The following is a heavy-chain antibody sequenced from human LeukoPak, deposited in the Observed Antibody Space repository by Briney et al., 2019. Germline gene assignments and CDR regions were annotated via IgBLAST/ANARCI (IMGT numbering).Heavy chain of an antibody. CDR2: FYHSGST. D-gene: IGHD3-10*01. J-gene: IGHJ5*02. CDR3: ARAMTGGSGDSWFAP. CDR1: GAFISSGGYS. V-gene: IGHV4-30-2*01. Sequence: SQTQSLTCTVSGAFISSGGYSWSWIRQPPGKGLEWIGYFYHSGSTYYNPSLKSRVTISVDMSKNQFSLKLTSVTAADAAVYYCARAMTGGSGDSWFAPWGQGTLVTVSS.